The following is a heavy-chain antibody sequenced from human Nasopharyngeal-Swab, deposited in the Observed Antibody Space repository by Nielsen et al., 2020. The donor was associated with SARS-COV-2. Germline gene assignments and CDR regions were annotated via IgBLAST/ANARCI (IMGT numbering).Heavy chain of an antibody. Sequence: KVSCKASGYSFTNYWIGWVRQMPGTGLEWMGLIYPGDSSIRYIPSFQGQVTISVDKSISTTYLQWSNLKASDAATYYCARRGDCNGNPCYSDYWGQGTLVTVPS. CDR3: ARRGDCNGNPCYSDY. V-gene: IGHV5-51*01. CDR1: GYSFTNYW. J-gene: IGHJ4*02. D-gene: IGHD2-21*02. CDR2: IYPGDSSI.